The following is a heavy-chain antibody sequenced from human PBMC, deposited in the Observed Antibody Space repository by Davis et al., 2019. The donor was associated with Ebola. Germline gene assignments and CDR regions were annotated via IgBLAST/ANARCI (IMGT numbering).Heavy chain of an antibody. CDR2: INSYNDNT. Sequence: ASVNVSCKASGYTFTTYGISWVRQAPGQGLDWMAWINSYNDNTNYAQNFQGRVTLTTDTSTNTAYMELRDLRSDDAALYYCARLAMVAAGCHDYWGQGSLVAVSS. CDR3: ARLAMVAAGCHDY. V-gene: IGHV1-18*01. D-gene: IGHD5-18*01. CDR1: GYTFTTYG. J-gene: IGHJ4*02.